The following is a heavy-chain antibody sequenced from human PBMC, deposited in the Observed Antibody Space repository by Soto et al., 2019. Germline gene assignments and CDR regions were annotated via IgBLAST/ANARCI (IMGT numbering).Heavy chain of an antibody. J-gene: IGHJ4*02. CDR2: SKNRAESFTT. Sequence: GGSLRLSCAASAFSVSDHFMDWVRQAPGKGLEWVGRSKNRAESFTTDYAASVKGRFTISRDDSKNSLYLHMNSLQTEDTAVYYCAKGIWAGTGPSAIDYWGQGTLVTV. D-gene: IGHD6-19*01. CDR1: AFSVSDHF. V-gene: IGHV3-72*01. CDR3: AKGIWAGTGPSAIDY.